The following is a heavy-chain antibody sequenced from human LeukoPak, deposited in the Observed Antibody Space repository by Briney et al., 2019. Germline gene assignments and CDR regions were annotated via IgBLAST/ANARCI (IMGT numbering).Heavy chain of an antibody. J-gene: IGHJ4*02. Sequence: SETLSLTCTVSGGSISSYYWSWIRQPPGKGLEWIGYIYYSGSTNYNPSLKSRVTISVDTSKNQFSLKLSSVTAADTAVYYCARGYRTFDCWGQGTLVTVSS. CDR1: GGSISSYY. D-gene: IGHD5-12*01. CDR3: ARGYRTFDC. CDR2: IYYSGST. V-gene: IGHV4-59*01.